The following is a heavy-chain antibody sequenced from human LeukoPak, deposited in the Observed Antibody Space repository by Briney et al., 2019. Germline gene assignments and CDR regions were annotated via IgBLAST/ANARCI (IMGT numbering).Heavy chain of an antibody. CDR1: GFAFSDYY. D-gene: IGHD3-10*01. CDR3: ARGRISTMVRGAKSP. Sequence: PGGSLRLSCAASGFAFSDYYMSWIRQAPGKGLEWVSYISSSGSTIYYADSVKGRFTISRDNAKNSLYLQMNSLRAEDTAVYYCARGRISTMVRGAKSPWGQGTLVTVSS. J-gene: IGHJ5*02. CDR2: ISSSGSTI. V-gene: IGHV3-11*04.